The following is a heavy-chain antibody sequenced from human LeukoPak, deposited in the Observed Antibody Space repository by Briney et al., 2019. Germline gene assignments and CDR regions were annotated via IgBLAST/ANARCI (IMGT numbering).Heavy chain of an antibody. J-gene: IGHJ5*02. CDR2: VNPNNGVP. CDR3: AREVGYSSSYYGRFDP. V-gene: IGHV1-2*06. Sequence: GASVKVSCKASGYTFTGYYMHWVRQAPGQGLEWMGRVNPNNGVPNYAQKFQGRVTMTRDTAISTFYMELSSLRSDDTAVHFCAREVGYSSSYYGRFDPWGQGTLVIVSS. D-gene: IGHD2-2*01. CDR1: GYTFTGYY.